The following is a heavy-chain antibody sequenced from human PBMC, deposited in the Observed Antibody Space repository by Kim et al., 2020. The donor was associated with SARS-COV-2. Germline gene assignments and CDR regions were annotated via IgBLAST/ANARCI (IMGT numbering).Heavy chain of an antibody. V-gene: IGHV1-2*04. CDR3: ARDENLVVPAAKYYYYYGMDV. CDR1: GYTFTGYY. CDR2: INPNSGGT. D-gene: IGHD2-2*01. Sequence: ASVKVSCKASGYTFTGYYMHWVRQAPGQGLEWMGWINPNSGGTNYAQKFQGWVTMTRDTSISTAYMELSRLRSDDTAVYYCARDENLVVPAAKYYYYYGMDVWGQGTTVTVSS. J-gene: IGHJ6*02.